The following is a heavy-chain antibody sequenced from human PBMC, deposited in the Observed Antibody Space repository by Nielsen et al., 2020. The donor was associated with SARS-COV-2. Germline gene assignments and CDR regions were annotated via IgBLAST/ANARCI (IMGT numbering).Heavy chain of an antibody. D-gene: IGHD1-7*01. CDR3: ARGTGGWNYWFDP. CDR1: GYTFTGYY. J-gene: IGHJ5*02. CDR2: INPNSGGT. V-gene: IGHV1-2*06. Sequence: ASVKVSCKASGYTFTGYYMHWVRQAPGQGLEWMGRINPNSGGTNYAQKFQGRVTMTRDTSISTAYMELSRLRSDDTAVYYCARGTGGWNYWFDPWGQGTLVTVSS.